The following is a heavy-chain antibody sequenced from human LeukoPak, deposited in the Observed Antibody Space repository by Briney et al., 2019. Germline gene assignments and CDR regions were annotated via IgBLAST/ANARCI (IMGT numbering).Heavy chain of an antibody. CDR2: INPNSGGT. D-gene: IGHD6-13*01. J-gene: IGHJ3*02. CDR1: GYTFTGYY. V-gene: IGHV1-2*04. Sequence: ASVKVSCKASGYTFTGYYMHWVRQAPGQGLEWMGWINPNSGGTNYAQKFQGWVTMTRDTSISTAYMELSRLRSDDTAVYYCARRGIAAAGIDAFDIWGQGTMVTVSS. CDR3: ARRGIAAAGIDAFDI.